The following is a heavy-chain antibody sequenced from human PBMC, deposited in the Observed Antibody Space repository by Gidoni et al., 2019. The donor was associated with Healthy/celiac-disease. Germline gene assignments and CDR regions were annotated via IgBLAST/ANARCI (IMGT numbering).Heavy chain of an antibody. CDR2: SIPIFGTA. CDR3: ARPPPGDIVLMVYDPCYYGMGV. Sequence: QVQLVQPGAEVKKPGSSAKVSCKASGGPFSSYAISWVRQAPGQGRAWLGGSIPIFGTANYAQKFQGRVTITADESTSTAYMELSSLRSEDTAVYYCARPPPGDIVLMVYDPCYYGMGVWGQGTTVTVAS. CDR1: GGPFSSYA. V-gene: IGHV1-69*01. J-gene: IGHJ6*02. D-gene: IGHD2-8*01.